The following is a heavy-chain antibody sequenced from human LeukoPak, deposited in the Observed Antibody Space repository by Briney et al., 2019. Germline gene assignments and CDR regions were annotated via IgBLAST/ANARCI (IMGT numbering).Heavy chain of an antibody. Sequence: SETLSLTCTVSGYSISSGYYWGWIRQPPGKGLEWIGSIYHSGSTYHNPSLKSRVTISVDTSKNQFSLKLSSVTAADTAVYYCARESEYSSSSWFDPWGQGTLVTVSS. CDR2: IYHSGST. J-gene: IGHJ5*02. CDR3: ARESEYSSSSWFDP. V-gene: IGHV4-38-2*02. D-gene: IGHD6-6*01. CDR1: GYSISSGYY.